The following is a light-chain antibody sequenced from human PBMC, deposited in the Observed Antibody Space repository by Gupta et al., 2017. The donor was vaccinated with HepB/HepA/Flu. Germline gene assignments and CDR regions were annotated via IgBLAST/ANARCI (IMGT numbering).Light chain of an antibody. J-gene: IGKJ2*02. CDR1: QSLVHSNEYNY. Sequence: LLTYSPLSLPVTPGEPASISCRSSQSLVHSNEYNYLDWYLQKSGQSPQLLIYLGSNRANGVPDRFSGSGSGADFTLKISRVEAEDVGVYYCMQAIKSPSTFGQGTKLEIK. V-gene: IGKV2-28*01. CDR2: LGS. CDR3: MQAIKSPST.